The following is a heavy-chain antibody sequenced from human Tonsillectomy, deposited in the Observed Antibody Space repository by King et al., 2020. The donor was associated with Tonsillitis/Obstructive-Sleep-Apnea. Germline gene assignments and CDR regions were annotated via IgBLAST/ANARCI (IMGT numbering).Heavy chain of an antibody. V-gene: IGHV3-23*04. J-gene: IGHJ4*02. CDR1: GFTFSSYA. Sequence: VQLVESGGGLVQPGGSLRLSCAASGFTFSSYAMSWVRQAPGKGLEWVSGIRGSGGSIYYADSVKGRFTISRDNSKNMFYLQMNSLRAEDTAEYYCAKGREYFDYWGQGTLVTVSS. CDR2: IRGSGGSI. CDR3: AKGREYFDY.